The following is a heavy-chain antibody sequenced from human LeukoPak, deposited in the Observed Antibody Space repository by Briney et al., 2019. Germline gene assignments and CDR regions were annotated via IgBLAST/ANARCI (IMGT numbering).Heavy chain of an antibody. CDR1: GGSFSGYY. V-gene: IGHV4-34*01. J-gene: IGHJ4*02. CDR3: ARRALTPFWRDMVRGVPFDY. Sequence: PSETLSLTCAVYGGSFSGYYWSWIGQPPGKGLEWIGEINHSGSTNYNPSLKSRVTISVDTSKNQFSLKLSSVTAADTAVYYCARRALTPFWRDMVRGVPFDYWGQGTLVTVSS. D-gene: IGHD3-10*01. CDR2: INHSGST.